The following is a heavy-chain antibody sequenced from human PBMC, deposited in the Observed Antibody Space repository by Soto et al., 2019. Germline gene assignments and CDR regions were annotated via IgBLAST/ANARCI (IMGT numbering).Heavy chain of an antibody. CDR3: ASSVLRFLEWSYYFDY. Sequence: QLQLQESGPGLVKPSETLSLTCTVSGGSISSSSYYWGWIRQPPGKGLEWIGSIYYSGSTYYNPSLKSRVTISVDTSKNQFSLKLSSVTAADTAVYYCASSVLRFLEWSYYFDYWGQGTLVTVSS. D-gene: IGHD3-3*01. J-gene: IGHJ4*02. V-gene: IGHV4-39*01. CDR2: IYYSGST. CDR1: GGSISSSSYY.